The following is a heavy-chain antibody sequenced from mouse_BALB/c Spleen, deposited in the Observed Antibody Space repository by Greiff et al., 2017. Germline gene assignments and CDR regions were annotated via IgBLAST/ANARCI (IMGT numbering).Heavy chain of an antibody. V-gene: IGHV8-12*01. CDR2: IYWDDDK. CDR1: GFPLSTPGMG. J-gene: IGHJ4*01. CDR3: ARGLLGYAMDY. D-gene: IGHD2-3*01. Sequence: QVTLKVSGPGILQPSQTLSLICPFSGFPLSTPGMGVSWIRQPSGKGLEWLAHIYWDDDKRYNPSLKSRLTISKDTSRNQVFLKITSVDTADTATYYCARGLLGYAMDYWGQGTSVTVSS.